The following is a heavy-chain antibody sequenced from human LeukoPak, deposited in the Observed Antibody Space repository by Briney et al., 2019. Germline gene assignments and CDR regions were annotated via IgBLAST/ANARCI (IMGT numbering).Heavy chain of an antibody. J-gene: IGHJ4*02. CDR2: IRYDGSNK. Sequence: GGSLRLSCAASGFTFSSYGMHWVRQAPGKGLEWVAFIRYDGSNKYYADSVKGRFTISRDNSKNTLYLQMNSLRAEDTAVYYCAKTPERGYSYDLVEDYFDYWGQGTLVSVSS. V-gene: IGHV3-30*02. D-gene: IGHD5-18*01. CDR1: GFTFSSYG. CDR3: AKTPERGYSYDLVEDYFDY.